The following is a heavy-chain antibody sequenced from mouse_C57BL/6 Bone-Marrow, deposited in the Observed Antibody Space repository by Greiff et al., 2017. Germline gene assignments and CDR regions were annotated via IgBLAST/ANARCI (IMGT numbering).Heavy chain of an antibody. CDR3: ARVGNYNYYAMGY. V-gene: IGHV1-81*01. CDR1: GYTFTSYG. J-gene: IGHJ4*01. Sequence: QVQLQQSGAELARPGASVKLSCKASGYTFTSYGISWVKQRTGQGLEWIGEIYPRSGNTYYTGKFKGKATLPADKSSSTADMALRSLTSEDSAVYFGARVGNYNYYAMGYWGQGTSVTVSS. CDR2: IYPRSGNT. D-gene: IGHD2-1*01.